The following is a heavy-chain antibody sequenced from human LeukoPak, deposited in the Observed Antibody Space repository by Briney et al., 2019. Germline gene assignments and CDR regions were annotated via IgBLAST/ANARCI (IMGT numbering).Heavy chain of an antibody. V-gene: IGHV3-30*04. Sequence: PGGSLRLSCAVSGFTFSSYAMHWVRQAPGKGLEWVAVISNDGSNSYKADSVKGRFTISRDNSKNTLYLQMNSVRAEDTAVYYCARGSGAFDVWGQGTMVTVSS. CDR1: GFTFSSYA. J-gene: IGHJ3*01. CDR3: ARGSGAFDV. D-gene: IGHD3-10*01. CDR2: ISNDGSNS.